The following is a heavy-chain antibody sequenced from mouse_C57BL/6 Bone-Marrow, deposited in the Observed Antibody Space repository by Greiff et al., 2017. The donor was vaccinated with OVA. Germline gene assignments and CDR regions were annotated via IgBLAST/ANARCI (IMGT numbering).Heavy chain of an antibody. J-gene: IGHJ3*01. CDR3: ARNDGYYEAWFAY. D-gene: IGHD2-3*01. Sequence: VQLQQPGAELVMPGASVKLSCKASGYTFTSYWMHWVKQRPGQGLEWIGEIDPSDSYTNYNQKFKGKSTLTVDKSSSTAYMQLSSLTSEDSAVYYCARNDGYYEAWFAYWGQGTLVTVSA. V-gene: IGHV1-69*01. CDR1: GYTFTSYW. CDR2: IDPSDSYT.